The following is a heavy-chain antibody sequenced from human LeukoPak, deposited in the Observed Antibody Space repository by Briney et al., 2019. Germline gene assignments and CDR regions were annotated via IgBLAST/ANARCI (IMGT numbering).Heavy chain of an antibody. CDR3: AKGQGGWYDYYGMDV. J-gene: IGHJ6*02. CDR2: ISWNSGSI. V-gene: IGHV3-9*01. D-gene: IGHD6-19*01. Sequence: GGSLRLSCAASGFTFDDYAMHWVRQAPGKGLEWVSGISWNSGSIGYADSVKGRFTISRDNAKNSLYLQMNSLRAEDTALYYCAKGQGGWYDYYGMDVWGQGTTVTVSS. CDR1: GFTFDDYA.